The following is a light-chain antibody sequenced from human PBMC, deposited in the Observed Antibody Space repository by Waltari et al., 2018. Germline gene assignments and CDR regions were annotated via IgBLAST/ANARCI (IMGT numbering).Light chain of an antibody. CDR3: SSYTSGSTVV. Sequence: QSALSQPASVSGSPGQSIAISCTGTSSDVGGYNYVSWYQHQPGKAPKLMVSDVTKRPSGVSDRFSGSKSGNTASLPISGLQAADEADYFCSSYTSGSTVVFGGGTKLTVL. CDR2: DVT. J-gene: IGLJ3*02. CDR1: SSDVGGYNY. V-gene: IGLV2-14*03.